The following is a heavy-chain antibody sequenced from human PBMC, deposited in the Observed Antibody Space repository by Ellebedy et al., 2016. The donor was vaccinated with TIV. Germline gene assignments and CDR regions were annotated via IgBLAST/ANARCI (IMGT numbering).Heavy chain of an antibody. Sequence: SVKVSCXASGGTFSSYAISWVRRAPGQGLEGMGGIIPIFGTANYAQKFQGRVTITADESTSTAYMELSSLRSEDTAVYYCARYSLGPAAYYYYYGMDVWGQGTTVTVSS. D-gene: IGHD2-2*01. CDR1: GGTFSSYA. J-gene: IGHJ6*02. CDR3: ARYSLGPAAYYYYYGMDV. CDR2: IIPIFGTA. V-gene: IGHV1-69*13.